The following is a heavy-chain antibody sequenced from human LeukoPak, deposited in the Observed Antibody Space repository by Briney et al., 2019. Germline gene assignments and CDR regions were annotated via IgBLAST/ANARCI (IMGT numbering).Heavy chain of an antibody. CDR2: IYYSGST. D-gene: IGHD3-10*01. CDR1: GGSISSYY. V-gene: IGHV4-59*08. CDR3: ACGSQGRQSY. J-gene: IGHJ4*02. Sequence: PSQTLSLTCTVSGGSISSYYWSWIRQPPGKGLEWIGYIYYSGSTNYNPSLKSRVTISVDTSKNQFSLKLGSVTAADTAVYYCACGSQGRQSYWGQGTLVTVSS.